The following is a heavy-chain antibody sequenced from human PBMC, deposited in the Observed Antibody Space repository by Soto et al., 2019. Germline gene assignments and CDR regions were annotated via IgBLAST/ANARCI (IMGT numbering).Heavy chain of an antibody. D-gene: IGHD3-22*01. J-gene: IGHJ5*02. V-gene: IGHV4-31*02. CDR2: IYYSGST. CDR3: ARVHYYDSSGYSNWFDP. Sequence: PSETLSLTCTVSGGSISSGGYYWSWIRQHPGKGLEWIGYIYYSGSTYYNPSLKSRVTISVDTSKNHFPLKLSSVTAADTAVYYWARVHYYDSSGYSNWFDPWGQGTLVTVSS. CDR1: GGSISSGGYY.